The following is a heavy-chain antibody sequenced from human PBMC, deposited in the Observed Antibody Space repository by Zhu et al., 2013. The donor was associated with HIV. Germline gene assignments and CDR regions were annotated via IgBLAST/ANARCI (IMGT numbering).Heavy chain of an antibody. J-gene: IGHJ5*02. CDR2: INPNSGGT. Sequence: QVQLVQSGAEVKKPGASVKVSCKASGYTSTGYYMHWVRQAPGQGLEWMGWINPNSGGTNYAQKFQGRVTMTRDTSISTAYMELSRLRSDDTAVYYCARASSGWQGNWFDPWGPGEPWSPSPQ. V-gene: IGHV1-2*02. CDR1: GYTSTGYY. CDR3: ARASSGWQGNWFDP. D-gene: IGHD6-19*01.